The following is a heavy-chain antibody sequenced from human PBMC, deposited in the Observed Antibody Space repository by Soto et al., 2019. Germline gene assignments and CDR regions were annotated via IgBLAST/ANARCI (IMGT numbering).Heavy chain of an antibody. CDR1: GGSISSGGYY. V-gene: IGHV4-31*03. Sequence: KPSETLSLTCTVSGGSISSGGYYWSWIRQHPGKGLEWIGYIYYSGSTYYNPSLKSRVTISVDTSKNQFSLKLSSVTAADTAVYYCARAGIAAAGEYNWFDPWGQGTLVTVSS. CDR3: ARAGIAAAGEYNWFDP. D-gene: IGHD6-13*01. CDR2: IYYSGST. J-gene: IGHJ5*02.